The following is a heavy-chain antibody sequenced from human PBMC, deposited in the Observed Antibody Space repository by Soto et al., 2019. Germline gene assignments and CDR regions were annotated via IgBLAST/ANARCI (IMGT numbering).Heavy chain of an antibody. D-gene: IGHD2-8*01. CDR1: GYTFTSYD. CDR3: AKVEVYCTNGVCYSEYYYGMDV. CDR2: MNPNSGNT. J-gene: IGHJ6*02. Sequence: ASVKVSCKASGYTFTSYDINWVRQATGQGLEWMGWMNPNSGNTGYAQKFQGRVTMTRNTSISTAYMELSSLRSEDTAVYYCAKVEVYCTNGVCYSEYYYGMDVWGQGTTVTVSS. V-gene: IGHV1-8*01.